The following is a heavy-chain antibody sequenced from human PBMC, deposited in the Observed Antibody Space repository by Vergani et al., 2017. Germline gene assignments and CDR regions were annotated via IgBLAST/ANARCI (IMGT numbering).Heavy chain of an antibody. Sequence: EVPLVPSGAAVKKPGESLKISCKGSGYSFTSYWIGWVRQMPGKGLEWMGIIYPGDSDTRYSPSFQGQVTISADKSISTAYLQWSSLKASDTAMYYCARHRGWGLVVVAATPWYYYYGMDVWGQGP. CDR3: ARHRGWGLVVVAATPWYYYYGMDV. CDR1: GYSFTSYW. CDR2: IYPGDSDT. D-gene: IGHD2-15*01. J-gene: IGHJ6*02. V-gene: IGHV5-51*01.